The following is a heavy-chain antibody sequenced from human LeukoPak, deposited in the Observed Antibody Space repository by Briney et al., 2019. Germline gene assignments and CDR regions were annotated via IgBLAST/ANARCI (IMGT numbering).Heavy chain of an antibody. V-gene: IGHV7-4-1*02. D-gene: IGHD3-22*01. CDR2: INTNTGKP. J-gene: IGHJ5*02. Sequence: ASVKVSCKASGYTFTSYAMNWVRQAPGQGLEWMGRINTNTGKPTYAQGFTRRFVFSLDTSVSTAYLQISSLKAEDTAVYYCAGTYYYESSGYYTTWFDPWGQGTLVTVSS. CDR3: AGTYYYESSGYYTTWFDP. CDR1: GYTFTSYA.